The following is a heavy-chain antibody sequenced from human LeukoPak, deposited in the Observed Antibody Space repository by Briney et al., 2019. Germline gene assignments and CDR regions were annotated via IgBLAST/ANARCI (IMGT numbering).Heavy chain of an antibody. CDR2: INPNSGGT. CDR1: GYSFTSDD. J-gene: IGHJ1*01. D-gene: IGHD3-22*01. CDR3: ARTYYYDSSGYYEYFQH. V-gene: IGHV1-2*02. Sequence: ASVKVSCKASGYSFTSDDMNWVRQAPGQGLEWMGWINPNSGGTNYAQKFQGRVTMTRDTSISTAYMELSRLRSDDTAVYYCARTYYYDSSGYYEYFQHWGQGTLVTVSS.